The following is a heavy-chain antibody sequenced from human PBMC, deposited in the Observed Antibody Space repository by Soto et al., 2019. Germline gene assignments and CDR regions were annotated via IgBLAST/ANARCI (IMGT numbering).Heavy chain of an antibody. J-gene: IGHJ4*02. V-gene: IGHV3-49*03. Sequence: PGGALRLSCTGSGFTFGDYAMSWFRQAPGKGLEWVGFIRSKPYGVTAEYAASVKGRSTISRDDSKSIAYLQMNSLTTGEPAFFSSARVFRNVAPIRPQINGGEGTPFTISS. CDR2: IRSKPYGVTA. CDR1: GFTFGDYA. D-gene: IGHD2-21*01. CDR3: ARVFRNVAPIRPQIN.